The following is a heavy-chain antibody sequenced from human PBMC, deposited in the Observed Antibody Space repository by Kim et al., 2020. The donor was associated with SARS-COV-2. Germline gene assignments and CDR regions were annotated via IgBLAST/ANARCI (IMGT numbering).Heavy chain of an antibody. V-gene: IGHV1-2*02. D-gene: IGHD3-22*01. J-gene: IGHJ4*02. CDR2: INPNSGGT. Sequence: ASVKVSCKASGYTFTGYYMHWVRQAPGQGLEWMGWINPNSGGTNYAQKFQGRVTMTRDTSISTAYMELSRLRSDDTAVYYCARDHPTWEDSSGYLVWGQGTLVTVSS. CDR1: GYTFTGYY. CDR3: ARDHPTWEDSSGYLV.